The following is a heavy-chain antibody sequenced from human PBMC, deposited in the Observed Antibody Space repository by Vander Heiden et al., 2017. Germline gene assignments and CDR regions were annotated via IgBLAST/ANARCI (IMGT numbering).Heavy chain of an antibody. Sequence: EVQLVESGGGLVQPGRSLRLSCAASGFTFHDYAMHWVRQAPGKGLEWVSGISWNSVTIGYADSVKGRFTISRDNAKKSLYLQMNSVRAEDTALYYCAKAKAVASSSGFQHWGQGTLVTVSS. D-gene: IGHD6-19*01. CDR3: AKAKAVASSSGFQH. V-gene: IGHV3-9*01. CDR2: ISWNSVTI. J-gene: IGHJ1*01. CDR1: GFTFHDYA.